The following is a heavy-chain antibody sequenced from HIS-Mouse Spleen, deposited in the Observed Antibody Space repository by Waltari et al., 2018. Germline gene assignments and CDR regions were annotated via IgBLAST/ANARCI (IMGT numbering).Heavy chain of an antibody. Sequence: QVQLVQSGAEVKKPGSSVKVSCKASGGTFSSYAISWVGQAPGQGLEWMGGILPIFGTANYERTFQGSVTITADESTSTAYMELSSLRSEDTAVYYCARDSGSYSFWYFDLWGRGTLVTVSS. V-gene: IGHV1-69*01. CDR2: ILPIFGTA. D-gene: IGHD1-26*01. CDR1: GGTFSSYA. CDR3: ARDSGSYSFWYFDL. J-gene: IGHJ2*01.